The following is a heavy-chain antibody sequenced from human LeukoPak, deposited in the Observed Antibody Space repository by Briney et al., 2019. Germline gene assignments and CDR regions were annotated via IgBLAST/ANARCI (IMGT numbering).Heavy chain of an antibody. Sequence: GGSLRLSCAASGFTFSNYAMSWVRQAPGKGLEWVSAISGSGGSTYYADSVKGRFTISRDNSKNTLYLQMNSLRAEDTAVYYCAKGITMVRVSIDYWGQGILVTVSS. CDR3: AKGITMVRVSIDY. J-gene: IGHJ4*02. CDR2: ISGSGGST. D-gene: IGHD3-10*01. CDR1: GFTFSNYA. V-gene: IGHV3-23*01.